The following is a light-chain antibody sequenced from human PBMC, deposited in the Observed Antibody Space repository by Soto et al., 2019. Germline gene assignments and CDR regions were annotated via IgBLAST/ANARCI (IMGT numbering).Light chain of an antibody. V-gene: IGLV1-44*01. Sequence: QAVVTQPPSASGTPGQRVTISCSGRNSNIGTNSVKWYHQLPGIAPKISIYSNNKRPSGVPDRFSGYQSGTSASLAISGLQAEDEGDYYCAAWDESVKGRIFGGGTKLTV. CDR3: AAWDESVKGRI. CDR1: NSNIGTNS. CDR2: SNN. J-gene: IGLJ2*01.